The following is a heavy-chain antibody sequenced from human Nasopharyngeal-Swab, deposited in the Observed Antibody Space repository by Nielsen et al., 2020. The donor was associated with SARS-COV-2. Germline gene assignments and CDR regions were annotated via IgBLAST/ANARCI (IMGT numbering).Heavy chain of an antibody. CDR3: AKDQSINWFDP. Sequence: GMEWVAVISYDGSNKYYADSVKGRFTISRDNSKNTLYLQMNSLRAEDTAVYYCAKDQSINWFDPWGQGTLVTVSS. J-gene: IGHJ5*02. CDR2: ISYDGSNK. D-gene: IGHD2-21*01. V-gene: IGHV3-30*18.